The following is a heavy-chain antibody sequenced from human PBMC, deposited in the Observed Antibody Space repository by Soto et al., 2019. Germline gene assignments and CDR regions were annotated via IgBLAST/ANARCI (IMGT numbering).Heavy chain of an antibody. Sequence: EVQLVESGGGLVKPGGSLRLSCAASGFTFSSYSMNWVRQAPGKGLEWVSSISSSSSYIYYADSVKGRFTISRDNAKNSLYLQMNSLRAEDTAVYYCASYGVVVVSSVDDAFDIWGQGTMVTVSS. CDR1: GFTFSSYS. J-gene: IGHJ3*02. CDR3: ASYGVVVVSSVDDAFDI. CDR2: ISSSSSYI. V-gene: IGHV3-21*01. D-gene: IGHD3-22*01.